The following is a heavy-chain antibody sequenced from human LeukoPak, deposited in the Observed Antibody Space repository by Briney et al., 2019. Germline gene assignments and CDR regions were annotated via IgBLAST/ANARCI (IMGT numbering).Heavy chain of an antibody. J-gene: IGHJ6*02. CDR3: ASAMVDYYGMDV. CDR2: INPNSGGT. CDR1: GGTFSSYA. V-gene: IGHV1-2*02. Sequence: GASVKVSCKASGGTFSSYAISWVRQAPGQGLEWMGWINPNSGGTNYAQKFQGRVTMTRDTSISTAYMELSRLRSDDTAVYYCASAMVDYYGMDVWGQGTTVTVSS. D-gene: IGHD5-18*01.